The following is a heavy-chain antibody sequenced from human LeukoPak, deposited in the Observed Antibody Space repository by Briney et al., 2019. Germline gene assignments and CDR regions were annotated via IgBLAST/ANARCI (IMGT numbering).Heavy chain of an antibody. Sequence: ASVTVSCKASGYTFTGYYMHWVRQAPGQGLEWMGWINPNSGGTKYAQKFQGRVTMTRDTSISTAYMELSRLRSDDTAVYYCARDGPGGRGDFDYWGQGTLVTVSS. D-gene: IGHD3-16*01. CDR1: GYTFTGYY. CDR2: INPNSGGT. V-gene: IGHV1-2*02. J-gene: IGHJ4*02. CDR3: ARDGPGGRGDFDY.